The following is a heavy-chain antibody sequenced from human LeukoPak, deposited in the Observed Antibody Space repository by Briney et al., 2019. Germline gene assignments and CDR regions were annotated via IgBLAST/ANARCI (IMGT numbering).Heavy chain of an antibody. CDR2: INAGNGNT. Sequence: ASVKVSCKASGYTFTSYAMHWVRQAPGQRLEWMGWINAGNGNTKYSQKFQGRVTITRDTSASTAYMELSSLRSEDTAVYYCARDSANYDILTGYLDHAFDIWGQGTMVTVSS. CDR3: ARDSANYDILTGYLDHAFDI. CDR1: GYTFTSYA. D-gene: IGHD3-9*01. V-gene: IGHV1-3*01. J-gene: IGHJ3*02.